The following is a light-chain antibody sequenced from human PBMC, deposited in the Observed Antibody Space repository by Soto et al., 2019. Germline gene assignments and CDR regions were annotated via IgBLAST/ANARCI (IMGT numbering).Light chain of an antibody. V-gene: IGLV2-14*01. CDR3: CSYTTSSLYV. Sequence: QSALTQPASVSGSPGQSITISCTGTSSNYVSWYQQHPGKAPKLMIYDVSDRPSGVSNRFSGSKSGNTASLTISGLQAEDAADYYCCSYTTSSLYVFATGTKVTVL. CDR1: SSNY. CDR2: DVS. J-gene: IGLJ1*01.